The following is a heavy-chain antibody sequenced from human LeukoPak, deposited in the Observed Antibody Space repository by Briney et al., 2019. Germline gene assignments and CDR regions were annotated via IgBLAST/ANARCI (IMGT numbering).Heavy chain of an antibody. CDR3: AKDLVLRYFEGSLDY. Sequence: PGGSLRLSCAVSGFTFSRYWMSWVRQAPGEGPEWVANIKQDGSEEYYVDSVKGRFTISRDNAMESLYLQMNSLRAEDTALYYCAKDLVLRYFEGSLDYWGQGTLVTVSS. CDR2: IKQDGSEE. D-gene: IGHD3-9*01. J-gene: IGHJ4*02. V-gene: IGHV3-7*03. CDR1: GFTFSRYW.